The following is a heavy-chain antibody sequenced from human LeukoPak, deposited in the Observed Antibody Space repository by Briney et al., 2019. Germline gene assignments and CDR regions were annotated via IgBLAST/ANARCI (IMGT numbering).Heavy chain of an antibody. CDR2: ISSSSSYI. V-gene: IGHV3-21*01. D-gene: IGHD3-22*01. CDR1: GFTFSSYG. Sequence: GGSLRLSCAASGFTFSSYGMSWVRQAPGKGLEWVSSISSSSSYIYYADSVKGRFTISRDNAENSLYLQMSSLRAEDTAVYYCARRYYGSATYRLPYDYWGQGTLVTVSS. CDR3: ARRYYGSATYRLPYDY. J-gene: IGHJ4*02.